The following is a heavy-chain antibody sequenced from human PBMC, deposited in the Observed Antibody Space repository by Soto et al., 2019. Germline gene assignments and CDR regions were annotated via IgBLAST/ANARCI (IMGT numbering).Heavy chain of an antibody. V-gene: IGHV4-31*03. CDR3: ARIVVPAAPFDY. D-gene: IGHD2-2*01. CDR2: IYYSGST. Sequence: PSDTLSLTCTVSGDSISSGGYYWTWIRQHPGKGLEWIGYIYYSGSTYYNPSLKSRVTISIDTSKNQFSLKLSSVTAADTAVYYCARIVVPAAPFDYWGQGTLVTVSS. CDR1: GDSISSGGYY. J-gene: IGHJ4*02.